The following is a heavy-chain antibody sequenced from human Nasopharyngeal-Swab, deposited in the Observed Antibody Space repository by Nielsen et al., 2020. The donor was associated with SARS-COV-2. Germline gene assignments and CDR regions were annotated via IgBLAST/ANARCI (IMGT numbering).Heavy chain of an antibody. Sequence: GESLKISCAASGFTVSSNYMSWVRQAPGKGLEWVSVIYSGGSTYYAHSVKGRFTISRNNSKNTLYLQMTRLRAEDTAVYYCARQGFVLYFDYWGQGTLVTVSS. CDR3: ARQGFVLYFDY. J-gene: IGHJ4*02. V-gene: IGHV3-66*02. D-gene: IGHD2-8*01. CDR1: GFTVSSNY. CDR2: IYSGGST.